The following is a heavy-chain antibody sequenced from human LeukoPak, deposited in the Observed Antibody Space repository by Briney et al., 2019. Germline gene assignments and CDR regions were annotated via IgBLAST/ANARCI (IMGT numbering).Heavy chain of an antibody. D-gene: IGHD5-18*01. Sequence: GGTLRLSCAASGFTFSSYGMSWVRQAPGKGLEWVSAISGSGGSTYYADSVKGRFTISRDNSKNTLYLQMNSLRAEDTAVYYCAKGEWIQLWLRFDYWGQGTLVTVSS. J-gene: IGHJ4*02. CDR3: AKGEWIQLWLRFDY. CDR1: GFTFSSYG. CDR2: ISGSGGST. V-gene: IGHV3-23*01.